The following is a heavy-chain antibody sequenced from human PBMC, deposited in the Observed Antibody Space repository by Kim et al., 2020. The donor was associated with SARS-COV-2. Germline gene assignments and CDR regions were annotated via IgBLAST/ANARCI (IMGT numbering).Heavy chain of an antibody. D-gene: IGHD6-19*01. CDR1: GYTFADHG. Sequence: GGSLRLSCTASGYTFADHGMAWVRQVPGKGLEWVAGICWNGDCTGYGDSVKGRFTISRDNAKKLLYLQMNRLRVEDTAFYYCARGDRNGWYYDFWGQGTLVTVSS. CDR3: ARGDRNGWYYDF. CDR2: ICWNGDCT. V-gene: IGHV3-20*04. J-gene: IGHJ4*02.